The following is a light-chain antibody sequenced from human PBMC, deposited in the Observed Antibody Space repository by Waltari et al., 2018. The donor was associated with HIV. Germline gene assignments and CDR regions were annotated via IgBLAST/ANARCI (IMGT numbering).Light chain of an antibody. CDR2: GAS. CDR3: QQYENWPPIT. CDR1: QTISTY. J-gene: IGKJ5*01. Sequence: DIQMTQSPSSLSASVGDRVTITCRASQTISTYVNWVKQRPGRAPTLLIYGASTLQDGVPSRFSGSGSGTDFTLTISSLQPEDFAVYYCQQYENWPPITFGQGTRLEIK. V-gene: IGKV1-39*01.